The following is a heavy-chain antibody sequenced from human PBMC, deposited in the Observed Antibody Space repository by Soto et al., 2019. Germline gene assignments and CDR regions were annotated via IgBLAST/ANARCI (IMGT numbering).Heavy chain of an antibody. CDR1: GFTFSSYG. V-gene: IGHV3-30*18. CDR3: AKDRITMVRGAINYYYYGMDV. J-gene: IGHJ6*02. Sequence: PGGSLRLSCAASGFTFSSYGMHWVRQAPGKGLEWVAVISYDGSNKYYADSVKGRFTISRDNSKNTLYLQMNSLRAEDTAVYYCAKDRITMVRGAINYYYYGMDVWGQGTTVTVSS. D-gene: IGHD3-10*01. CDR2: ISYDGSNK.